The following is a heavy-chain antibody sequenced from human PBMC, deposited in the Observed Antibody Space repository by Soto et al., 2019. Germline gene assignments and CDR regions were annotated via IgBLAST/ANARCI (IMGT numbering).Heavy chain of an antibody. CDR1: GFTFSSYA. CDR2: ISGSGGST. Sequence: RRLSCAASGFTFSSYAMSWVRQAPGKGLEWVSAISGSGGSTYYADSVKGRFTISRDNSKNTLYLQMNSLRAEDTAVYYCAKGSFRVVVITPFDYWGQGTLVTVSS. J-gene: IGHJ4*02. CDR3: AKGSFRVVVITPFDY. V-gene: IGHV3-23*01. D-gene: IGHD3-22*01.